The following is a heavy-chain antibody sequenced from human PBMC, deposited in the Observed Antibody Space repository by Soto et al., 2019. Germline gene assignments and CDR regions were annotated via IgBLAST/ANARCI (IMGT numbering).Heavy chain of an antibody. CDR1: GGTFSSYA. Sequence: QVQLVESGTEVKNSGSTVKGYCKASGGTFSSYAISWVRQAPGQGLEWMGGIITIFGTANYAQKFQGRVTITADKSTSTAYMELSSLRSEDTAVYYCARAYSSPAYYYYYYGMDVWGQGTTVTVSS. D-gene: IGHD6-19*01. J-gene: IGHJ6*02. CDR3: ARAYSSPAYYYYYYGMDV. V-gene: IGHV1-69*06. CDR2: IITIFGTA.